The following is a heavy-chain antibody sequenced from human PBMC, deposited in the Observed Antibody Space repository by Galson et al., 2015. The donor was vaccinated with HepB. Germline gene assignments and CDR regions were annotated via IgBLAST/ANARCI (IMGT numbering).Heavy chain of an antibody. CDR3: AKDPGGIPTIFGFFDY. D-gene: IGHD3-3*01. J-gene: IGHJ4*02. CDR2: ISGNGRAT. CDR1: GFTFNTYT. Sequence: SLRLSCAASGFTFNTYTVNWVRQAPGKGLEWVSLISGNGRATYYADSVKGRFTISRDNFRNTLYLQMNSLRAEDTAVYYCAKDPGGIPTIFGFFDYWGQGALVTVSS. V-gene: IGHV3-23*01.